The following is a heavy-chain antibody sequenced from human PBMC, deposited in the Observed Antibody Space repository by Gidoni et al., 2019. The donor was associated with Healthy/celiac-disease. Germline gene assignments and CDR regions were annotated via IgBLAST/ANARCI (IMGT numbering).Heavy chain of an antibody. CDR3: AREGIQYCSSTSCYPGAFDI. D-gene: IGHD2-2*01. J-gene: IGHJ3*02. V-gene: IGHV1-2*02. CDR1: GYTLTGYY. CDR2: INPNSGVT. Sequence: QVQLVQSGAEVKKPGASVKVSCKASGYTLTGYYMHWGRQAPGQGLEWMGWINPNSGVTNYAQKFQGRVTMTRDTSISTAYMELSRLRSDDTAVYYCAREGIQYCSSTSCYPGAFDIWGQGTMVTVSS.